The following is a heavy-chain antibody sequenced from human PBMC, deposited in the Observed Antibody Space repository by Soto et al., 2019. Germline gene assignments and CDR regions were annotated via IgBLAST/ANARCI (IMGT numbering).Heavy chain of an antibody. CDR1: GFTFDDYA. CDR3: AKDMITFGGVIVPLGY. D-gene: IGHD3-16*02. V-gene: IGHV3-9*01. J-gene: IGHJ4*02. CDR2: ISWNSGSI. Sequence: EVQLVESGGGLVQPGRSLRLSCAASGFTFDDYAMHWVRQAPGKGLEWVSGISWNSGSIGYVDSVKGRFTISRDNAKNSLYLQMNSLRAEDTALYYCAKDMITFGGVIVPLGYWGQGTLVTVSS.